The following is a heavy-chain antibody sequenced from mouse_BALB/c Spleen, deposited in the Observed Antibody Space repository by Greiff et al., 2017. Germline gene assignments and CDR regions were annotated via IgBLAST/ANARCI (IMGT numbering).Heavy chain of an antibody. Sequence: VQLQQSGAELAKPGASVKMSCKASGYTFTSYWMHWVKQRPGQGLEWIGYINPSTGYTEYNQKFKDKATLTADKSSSTAYMQLSSLTSEDSAVYYCARCLYGNHAMDYWGQGTSVTVSS. D-gene: IGHD2-1*01. J-gene: IGHJ4*01. V-gene: IGHV1-7*01. CDR1: GYTFTSYW. CDR3: ARCLYGNHAMDY. CDR2: INPSTGYT.